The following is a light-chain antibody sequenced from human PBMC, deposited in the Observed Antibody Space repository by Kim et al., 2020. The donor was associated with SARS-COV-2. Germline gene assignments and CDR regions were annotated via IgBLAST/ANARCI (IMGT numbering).Light chain of an antibody. CDR3: QQYNIYPIT. CDR1: QGIASW. J-gene: IGKJ5*01. CDR2: GAS. Sequence: TFVGDRVTITCRASQGIASWLAWYQQKPGKAPKSLIYGASSLQSGVPSRFSGSGSGTQFTLTISSLQPEDFATYYCQQYNIYPITFGQGTRLEIK. V-gene: IGKV1D-16*01.